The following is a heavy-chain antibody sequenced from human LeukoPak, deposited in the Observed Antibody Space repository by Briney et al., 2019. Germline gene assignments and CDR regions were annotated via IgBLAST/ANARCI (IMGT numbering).Heavy chain of an antibody. Sequence: ASVKVSCKVSGYTLTELSMHWVRQAPGKGLEWMGGFDPEDGETIYAQKFQGRVTMTEDTSTDTAYMELSSLRSEDTAVYYCASSWRFLEVYYYGMDVWGQGTTVTVSS. D-gene: IGHD3-3*01. CDR2: FDPEDGET. J-gene: IGHJ6*02. CDR1: GYTLTELS. CDR3: ASSWRFLEVYYYGMDV. V-gene: IGHV1-24*01.